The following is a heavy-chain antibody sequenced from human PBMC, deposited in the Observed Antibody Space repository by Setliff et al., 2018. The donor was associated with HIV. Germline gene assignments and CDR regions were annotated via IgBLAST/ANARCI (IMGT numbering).Heavy chain of an antibody. CDR2: IYTSGST. J-gene: IGHJ5*02. CDR1: GDSISTGTYY. V-gene: IGHV4-61*02. CDR3: AREKFGSGSSIPEVRLFDP. D-gene: IGHD6-13*01. Sequence: PSETLSLTCSVSGDSISTGTYYWGWIRQPAGKGLEWIGRIYTSGSTNYNPSLKSRVTISVDTSKNQLSLKLSSVTAADTAVYYCAREKFGSGSSIPEVRLFDPWGQGTLVTVSS.